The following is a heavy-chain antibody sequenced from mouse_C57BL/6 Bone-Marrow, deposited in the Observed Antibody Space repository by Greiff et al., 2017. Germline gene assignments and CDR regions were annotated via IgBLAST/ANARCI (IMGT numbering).Heavy chain of an antibody. Sequence: EVQGVESGEGLVKPGGSLKLSCAASGFTFSSYAMSWVRQTPEKRLEWVAYISSGGDYIYYADTVKGRFTISRDNARNTLYLQMSSLKSEDTAMYYCTREFYDYDQGVYAMDYWGQGTSVTVSS. CDR3: TREFYDYDQGVYAMDY. CDR2: ISSGGDYI. D-gene: IGHD2-4*01. J-gene: IGHJ4*01. CDR1: GFTFSSYA. V-gene: IGHV5-9-1*02.